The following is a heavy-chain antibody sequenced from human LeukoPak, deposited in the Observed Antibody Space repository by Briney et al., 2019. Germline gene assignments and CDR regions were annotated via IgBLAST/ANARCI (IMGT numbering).Heavy chain of an antibody. Sequence: PSETLSLTCTVSGGSISSSSYYWGWIRQPPGKGLEWIGSIYYSGSTYYNPSLKSRVTISVDRSKNQFSLKLSSVTAADTAVYYCARTPLLPAAILGVRAFDIWGQGTMVTVSS. V-gene: IGHV4-39*07. D-gene: IGHD2-2*02. J-gene: IGHJ3*02. CDR1: GGSISSSSYY. CDR3: ARTPLLPAAILGVRAFDI. CDR2: IYYSGST.